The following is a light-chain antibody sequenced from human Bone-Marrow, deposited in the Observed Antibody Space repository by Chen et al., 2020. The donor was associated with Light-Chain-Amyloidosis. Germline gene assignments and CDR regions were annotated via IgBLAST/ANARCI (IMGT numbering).Light chain of an antibody. Sequence: EIVLTQSPGTLSLSPGERATLSCRASQSVSSSYLAWYQQKPGQAPRLLIYGASSRATGIPDRFRGSGYGTDFTLPISRLEPEDFAVYYCQQYGSSPRTFGQGTKVEIK. CDR3: QQYGSSPRT. V-gene: IGKV3-20*01. J-gene: IGKJ1*01. CDR1: QSVSSSY. CDR2: GAS.